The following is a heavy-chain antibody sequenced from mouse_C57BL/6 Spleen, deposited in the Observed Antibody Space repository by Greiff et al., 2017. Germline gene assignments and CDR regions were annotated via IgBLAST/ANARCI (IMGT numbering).Heavy chain of an antibody. D-gene: IGHD2-4*01. Sequence: EVKLMESEGGLVQPGSSMKLSCTASGFTFSDYYMAWVRQVPEKGLEWVANINYDGSSTYYLDSLKSRFIISRDNAKNILYLQMSSLKSEDTATYYCARGLPHAMDYWGQGTSVTVSS. J-gene: IGHJ4*01. CDR3: ARGLPHAMDY. CDR2: INYDGSST. V-gene: IGHV5-16*01. CDR1: GFTFSDYY.